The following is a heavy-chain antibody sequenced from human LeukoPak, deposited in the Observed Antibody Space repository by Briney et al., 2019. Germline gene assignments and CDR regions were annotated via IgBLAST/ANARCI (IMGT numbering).Heavy chain of an antibody. V-gene: IGHV3-53*01. CDR1: GFTVINYY. CDR2: IYGGGGT. J-gene: IGHJ4*02. Sequence: QPGGSLRLSCAASGFTVINYYMSWVRQAPGKGLEWVAVIYGGGGTYYTDSVKGRFTISRDNSKNTLYLQMNSLRAEDTAMYYCASKILAHLDYWGQGTLVTVSS. CDR3: ASKILAHLDY. D-gene: IGHD2/OR15-2a*01.